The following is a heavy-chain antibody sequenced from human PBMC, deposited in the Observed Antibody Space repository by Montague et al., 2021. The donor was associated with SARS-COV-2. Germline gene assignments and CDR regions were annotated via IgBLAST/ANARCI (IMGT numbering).Heavy chain of an antibody. CDR2: IYFGGGN. CDR1: GGSISSSTYF. V-gene: IGHV4-39*07. CDR3: ARDVGKGLSGYETKGGFDY. Sequence: SETLSLTCTVSGGSISSSTYFWGWIRQPPGKGLEWIGSIYFGGGNYYNPSLKSRVTISVDTSKNQFCLKLTSVTAADTDVYWCARDVGKGLSGYETKGGFDYWGQGTRVSV. D-gene: IGHD5-12*01. J-gene: IGHJ4*02.